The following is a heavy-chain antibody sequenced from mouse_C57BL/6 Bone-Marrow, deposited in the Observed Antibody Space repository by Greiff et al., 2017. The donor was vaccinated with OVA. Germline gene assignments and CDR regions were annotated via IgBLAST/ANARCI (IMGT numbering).Heavy chain of an antibody. V-gene: IGHV1-52*01. J-gene: IGHJ4*01. CDR2: IDPSDSET. Sequence: VQLQQSGAELVRPGSSVKLSCKASGYTFTSYWMHWVKQRPIQGLEWIGNIDPSDSETHYNQKFKDKATLTVDKSSSTAYMQLSSLTSEDSAVYYCARDYSNSMDYWGQGTSVTVSS. CDR1: GYTFTSYW. CDR3: ARDYSNSMDY. D-gene: IGHD2-5*01.